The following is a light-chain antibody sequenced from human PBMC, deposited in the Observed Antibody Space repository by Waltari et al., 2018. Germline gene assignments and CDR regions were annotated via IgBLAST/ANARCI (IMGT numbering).Light chain of an antibody. Sequence: DIVLTQSPATLSLSPGERATLSCRASQSVSRYLAWYQQKPGQAPRLLIYETSNRATGIPARFSGSGSATDFTLTISSLEPEDFAVYYCQLLVNWPLFTFGPGTRVDV. V-gene: IGKV3-11*01. CDR1: QSVSRY. CDR2: ETS. CDR3: QLLVNWPLFT. J-gene: IGKJ3*01.